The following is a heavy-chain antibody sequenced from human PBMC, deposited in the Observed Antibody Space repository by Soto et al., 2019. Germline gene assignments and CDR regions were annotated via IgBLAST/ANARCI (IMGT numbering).Heavy chain of an antibody. D-gene: IGHD2-2*01. V-gene: IGHV1-69*08. CDR2: IIPILGIA. J-gene: IGHJ5*02. CDR1: GGTFSSYT. CDR3: ARDLSVLSSWFDP. Sequence: QVKLVQSGAEVKKPGSSVKVSCKASGGTFSSYTISRVRQAPGQGLEWMGRIIPILGIANYAQKFQGRVTITADKSTSTAYMELSSLRSEDTAVYYCARDLSVLSSWFDPWGQGTLVTVSS.